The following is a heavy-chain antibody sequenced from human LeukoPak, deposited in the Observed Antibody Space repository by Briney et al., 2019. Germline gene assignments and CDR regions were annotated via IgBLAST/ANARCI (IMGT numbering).Heavy chain of an antibody. Sequence: GASVKVSCKASGYTFTSYDINWVRQATGQGLEWMGWMNPNSGNTGYAQKFQGRVTITRNTSISTAYMELSSLRSEDTAVYYCERVCVIGSPYYYYMDVWGKGTTVTVSS. V-gene: IGHV1-8*03. J-gene: IGHJ6*03. CDR3: ERVCVIGSPYYYYMDV. CDR2: MNPNSGNT. CDR1: GYTFTSYD. D-gene: IGHD3-22*01.